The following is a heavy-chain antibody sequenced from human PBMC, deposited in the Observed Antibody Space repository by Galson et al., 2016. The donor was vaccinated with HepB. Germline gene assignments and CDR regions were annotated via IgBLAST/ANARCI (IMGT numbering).Heavy chain of an antibody. J-gene: IGHJ4*02. CDR1: GFTFSSYA. D-gene: IGHD2-21*02. CDR3: ARVYFGGSCDLDY. V-gene: IGHV3-30*04. CDR2: ISYDGSNK. Sequence: SLRLSCAASGFTFSSYAMHWVRQAPGKGLEWVAVISYDGSNKYYADSVKGRFTISRDNSKNTLYMQMNSLRAEDTAVYYCARVYFGGSCDLDYWGQGIQVSVSS.